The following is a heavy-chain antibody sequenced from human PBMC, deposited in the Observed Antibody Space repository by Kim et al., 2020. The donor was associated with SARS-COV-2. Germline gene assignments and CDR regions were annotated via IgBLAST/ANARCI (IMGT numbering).Heavy chain of an antibody. D-gene: IGHD3-9*01. J-gene: IGHJ6*02. Sequence: GGSLRLSCAASGFTFSSYAMSWVRQAPGKGLEWVSAISGSGGRTYYADSVKGRFTITRDNSKNTLYLQMNSLRAEHTAVYYCAKATYYDILPRGDVWGQGTTVTVSS. CDR2: ISGSGGRT. CDR1: GFTFSSYA. CDR3: AKATYYDILPRGDV. V-gene: IGHV3-23*01.